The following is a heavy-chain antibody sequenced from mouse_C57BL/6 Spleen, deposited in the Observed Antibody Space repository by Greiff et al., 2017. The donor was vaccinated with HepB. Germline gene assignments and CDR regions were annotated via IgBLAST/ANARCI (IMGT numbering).Heavy chain of an antibody. Sequence: QVQLKQPGAELVMPGASVKLSCKASGYTFTSYWMHWVKQRPGQGLEWIGEIDPSDSYTNYNQKFKGKSTLTVDKSSSTAYMQLSSLTSEDSAVYYCARYGYVSEVYYAMDYWGQGTSVTVSS. J-gene: IGHJ4*01. CDR3: ARYGYVSEVYYAMDY. CDR2: IDPSDSYT. V-gene: IGHV1-69*01. CDR1: GYTFTSYW. D-gene: IGHD2-2*01.